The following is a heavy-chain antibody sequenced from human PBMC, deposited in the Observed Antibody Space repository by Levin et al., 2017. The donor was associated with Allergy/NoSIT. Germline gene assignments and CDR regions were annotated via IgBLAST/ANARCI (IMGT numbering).Heavy chain of an antibody. J-gene: IGHJ4*02. Sequence: PGESLKISCEASGGPISAYAISWVRQAPGQGLEWMGGIVPLYAIPNYAEKFRGRVTITADESTSTTYMELSSLRSEDTAVYYCAFSFGDTLYYFDDWGQGTLVTVSS. CDR2: IVPLYAIP. CDR3: AFSFGDTLYYFDD. D-gene: IGHD4-17*01. V-gene: IGHV1-69*01. CDR1: GGPISAYA.